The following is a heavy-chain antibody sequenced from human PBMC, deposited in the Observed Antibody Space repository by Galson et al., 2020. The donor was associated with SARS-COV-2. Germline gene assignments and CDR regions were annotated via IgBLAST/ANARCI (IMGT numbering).Heavy chain of an antibody. CDR1: GFTFSSYA. CDR3: AKCITMIVVPSDAFDI. CDR2: ISGSGGST. J-gene: IGHJ3*02. D-gene: IGHD3-22*01. Sequence: GGSLRLSCAASGFTFSSYAMSWVRQAPGKGLEWVSAISGSGGSTYYADSVKGRFTISRDNSKNTLYLQMNSLRAEDTAVYYCAKCITMIVVPSDAFDIWGQGTMVTVSS. V-gene: IGHV3-23*01.